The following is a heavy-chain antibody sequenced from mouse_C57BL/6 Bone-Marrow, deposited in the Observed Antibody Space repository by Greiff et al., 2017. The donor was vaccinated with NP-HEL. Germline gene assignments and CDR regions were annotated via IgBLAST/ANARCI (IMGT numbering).Heavy chain of an antibody. V-gene: IGHV1-4*01. D-gene: IGHD1-1*01. Sequence: QVQLKESGAELARPGASVKMSCKASGYTFTSYTMHWVKQRPGQGLEWIGYINPSSGYTKYNQKFKGKATLTVDTSSSTAYMQLSSLTSEDSAVYYCARDYYGSGHYFDYWGQGTTLTVSS. CDR3: ARDYYGSGHYFDY. J-gene: IGHJ2*01. CDR2: INPSSGYT. CDR1: GYTFTSYT.